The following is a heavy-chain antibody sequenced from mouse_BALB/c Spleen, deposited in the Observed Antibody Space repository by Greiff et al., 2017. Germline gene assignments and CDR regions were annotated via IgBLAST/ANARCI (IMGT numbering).Heavy chain of an antibody. CDR1: GYSITSGYY. D-gene: IGHD2-4*01. J-gene: IGHJ4*01. CDR2: ISYDGSN. V-gene: IGHV3-6*02. CDR3: AREEVDYPYYYAMDY. Sequence: EVQLQQSGPGLVKPSQSLSLTCSVTGYSITSGYYWNWIRQFPGNKLEWMGYISYDGSNNYNPSLKNRISITRDTSKNQFFLKLNSVTTEDTATYYCAREEVDYPYYYAMDYWGQGTSVTVSS.